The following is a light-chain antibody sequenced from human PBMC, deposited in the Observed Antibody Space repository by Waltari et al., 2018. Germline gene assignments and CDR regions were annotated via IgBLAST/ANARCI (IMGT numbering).Light chain of an antibody. CDR2: VAS. CDR1: KHIANY. Sequence: DIQMTQPPSSLSASVGHTVTIICRASKHIANYLAWYQVRPGKSPRLLIYVASRLQSGVPSRFSGSGFGTDFTLTIRSLQPEDIATYYCQTYKTVPLTFGGGTKVEIK. J-gene: IGKJ4*01. V-gene: IGKV1-27*01. CDR3: QTYKTVPLT.